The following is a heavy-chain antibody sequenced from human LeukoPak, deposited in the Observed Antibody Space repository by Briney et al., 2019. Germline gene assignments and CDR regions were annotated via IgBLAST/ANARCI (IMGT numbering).Heavy chain of an antibody. V-gene: IGHV3-48*04. CDR3: ARARGYYDSSGHDYFDY. CDR2: ISSSGSTI. Sequence: GGSLRLSCAASGFTFSSYSMTWIRQAPGKGLEWVSYISSSGSTIYYADSVKGRFTISRDNAKNSLYLQMNSLRAEDTAVYYCARARGYYDSSGHDYFDYWGQGTLVTVSS. D-gene: IGHD3-22*01. J-gene: IGHJ4*02. CDR1: GFTFSSYS.